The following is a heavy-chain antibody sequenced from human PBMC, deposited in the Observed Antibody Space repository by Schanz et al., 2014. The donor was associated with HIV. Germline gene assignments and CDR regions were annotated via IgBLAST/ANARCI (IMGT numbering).Heavy chain of an antibody. Sequence: VQLVESGGGLVQPGRSLRLSCAASGFTFSSYGMHWVRQAPGRGLEWVAVIWYDGSDKYYADSVKGRFTISRDNSRDTLYLQMNSLRAEDTAVYYCAKSSRIYMAIVVEWGQGTLVTVSS. CDR2: IWYDGSDK. V-gene: IGHV3-33*06. D-gene: IGHD2-15*01. CDR3: AKSSRIYMAIVVE. CDR1: GFTFSSYG. J-gene: IGHJ4*02.